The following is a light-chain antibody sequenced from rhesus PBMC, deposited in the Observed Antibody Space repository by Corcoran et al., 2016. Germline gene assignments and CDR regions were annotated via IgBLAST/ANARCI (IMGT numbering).Light chain of an antibody. Sequence: DIVMTQTPLSLPITPGEPASISCRSSQSLLHSNGNTYLHWSLQKQGQSPQLLIYGGANRASGVPDRFSGSGSGTDFTLKISKVEAEDVGVYYCVQARAFPWTFGQGTKVEIK. V-gene: IGKV2-72*02. CDR2: GGA. CDR1: QSLLHSNGNTY. CDR3: VQARAFPWT. J-gene: IGKJ1*01.